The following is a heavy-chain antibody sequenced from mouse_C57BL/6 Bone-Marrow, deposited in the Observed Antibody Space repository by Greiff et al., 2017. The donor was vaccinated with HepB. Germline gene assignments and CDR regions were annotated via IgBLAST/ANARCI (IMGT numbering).Heavy chain of an antibody. V-gene: IGHV7-3*01. CDR3: ARYNYYGYLDY. CDR1: GFTFTDYY. Sequence: EVQRVESGGGLVQPGGSLSLSCAASGFTFTDYYMSWVRQPPGKALEWLGFIRNKANGYTTEYSASVKGRFTISRDNSQSILYLQMNALRAEDSATCYCARYNYYGYLDYWGQGTTLTVSS. J-gene: IGHJ2*01. D-gene: IGHD1-1*01. CDR2: IRNKANGYTT.